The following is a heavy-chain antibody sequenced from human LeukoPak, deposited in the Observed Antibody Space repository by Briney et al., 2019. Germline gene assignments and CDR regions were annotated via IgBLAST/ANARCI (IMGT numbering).Heavy chain of an antibody. D-gene: IGHD3-22*01. CDR2: VSYDGNNK. J-gene: IGHJ6*02. CDR3: VKDRVYYDSCMDV. CDR1: GFTFRHYG. V-gene: IGHV3-30*18. Sequence: GGTLRLSCAASGFTFRHYGMHWVRQAPAQGLEWVAVVSYDGNNKYYSNSVKSRFTISRDNTKNTLYLQMNSLRPEDTAVYYCVKDRVYYDSCMDVWGQGTTVIVSS.